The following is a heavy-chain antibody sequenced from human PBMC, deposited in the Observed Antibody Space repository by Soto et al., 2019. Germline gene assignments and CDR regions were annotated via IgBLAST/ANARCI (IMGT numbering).Heavy chain of an antibody. CDR2: VNPNNGHT. V-gene: IGHV1-8*01. Sequence: QVQLVQSGAEVKKPGASVKVSCKASGYTFTSYDINWVRQATGQGLEWMGWVNPNNGHTGYAQKLQGRGTMTRNTSIRTAYMELDSLRSEDTAVYYCVRLFYYGSGSWVEWGQGTLVTVSS. CDR3: VRLFYYGSGSWVE. CDR1: GYTFTSYD. D-gene: IGHD3-10*01. J-gene: IGHJ4*02.